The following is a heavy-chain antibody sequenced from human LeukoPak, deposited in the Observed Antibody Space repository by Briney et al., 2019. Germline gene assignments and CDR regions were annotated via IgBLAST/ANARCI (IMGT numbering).Heavy chain of an antibody. CDR1: GYTFTSYG. CDR3: ARTMLTTGELLFSFDY. Sequence: GASVKVSCKASGYTFTSYGISWVRHAPGQGLEWMGWISAYNGNTNYAQKLQGRVTMTTDTSTSTAYMELRSLRSDDTAVYYCARTMLTTGELLFSFDYWGQGTLVTVSS. CDR2: ISAYNGNT. J-gene: IGHJ4*02. V-gene: IGHV1-18*04. D-gene: IGHD3-10*01.